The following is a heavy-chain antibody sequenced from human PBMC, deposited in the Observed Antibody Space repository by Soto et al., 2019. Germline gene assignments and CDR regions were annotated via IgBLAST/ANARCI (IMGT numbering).Heavy chain of an antibody. J-gene: IGHJ4*02. CDR1: GFTFSSYA. V-gene: IGHV3-23*01. Sequence: GGSLRLSCAASGFTFSSYAMSWVRQAPGKGLEWVSAISGSGGSTYYADSVKGRFTISRDNSKNTLYLQMNSLRAEDTAVYYCAKGLRKVAMIVVVIPFDYWGQGTLVTVSS. D-gene: IGHD3-22*01. CDR2: ISGSGGST. CDR3: AKGLRKVAMIVVVIPFDY.